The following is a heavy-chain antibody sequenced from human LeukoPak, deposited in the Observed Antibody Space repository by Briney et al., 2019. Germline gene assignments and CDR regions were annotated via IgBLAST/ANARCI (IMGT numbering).Heavy chain of an antibody. CDR1: GYTFTGYG. V-gene: IGHV1-18*01. CDR3: ARDNTYYASGSYYVY. CDR2: FNTYNGNT. J-gene: IGHJ4*02. Sequence: ASVKVSCKASGYTFTGYGISWVRQAPGQGLEWMGGFNTYNGNTNYAQNLQGRVTMTTDTSTSTTYMELRGLGSDDTAVYYCARDNTYYASGSYYVYWGQGTLVTVSS. D-gene: IGHD3-10*01.